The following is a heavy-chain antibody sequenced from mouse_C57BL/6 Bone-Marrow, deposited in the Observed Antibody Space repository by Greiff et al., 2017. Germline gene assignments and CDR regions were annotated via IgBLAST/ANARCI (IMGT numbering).Heavy chain of an antibody. CDR2: SRNKANDYTT. D-gene: IGHD1-1*01. J-gene: IGHJ1*03. Sequence: EVKVVESGGGLVQSGRSLRLSCATSGFTFSDFYMEWVRQAPGKGLEWIAASRNKANDYTTEYSASVKGRFIVSRDTSQSILYLQMNALRAEDTAIYYCAREPHYYGSSYHWYFDVWGTGTTVTVSS. CDR1: GFTFSDFY. CDR3: AREPHYYGSSYHWYFDV. V-gene: IGHV7-1*01.